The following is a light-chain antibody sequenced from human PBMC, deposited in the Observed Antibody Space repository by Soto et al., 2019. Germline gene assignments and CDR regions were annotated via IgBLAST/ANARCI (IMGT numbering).Light chain of an antibody. CDR2: GAS. CDR1: QSVGSS. V-gene: IGKV3-15*01. CDR3: QQYNSWPPT. J-gene: IGKJ1*01. Sequence: TQSPATLSVSPGDRATLSCRASQSVGSSLAWYQQKRGQPPRLLIYGASSRESGVPDRFSGSGSGTEFVLTFTSVQSDDSAVYSCQQYNSWPPTFGQGTRVEIK.